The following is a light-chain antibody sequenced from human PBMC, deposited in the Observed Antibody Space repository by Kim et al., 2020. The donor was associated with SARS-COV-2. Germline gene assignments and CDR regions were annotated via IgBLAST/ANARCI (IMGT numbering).Light chain of an antibody. CDR2: QDS. V-gene: IGLV3-1*01. CDR1: GDKY. J-gene: IGLJ1*01. Sequence: GDKYACWYQQKPGQSPVLVIYQDSKRPSGIPERFSGSNSGNTATLTISGTQGMDEADYYCQAWDSSTYVFGTGTKVTVL. CDR3: QAWDSSTYV.